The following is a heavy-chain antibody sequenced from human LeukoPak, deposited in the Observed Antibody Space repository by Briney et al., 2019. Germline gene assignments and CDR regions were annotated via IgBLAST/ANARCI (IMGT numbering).Heavy chain of an antibody. CDR2: IYYSGST. CDR3: ARGINDFWSGSWGHYYYYGMDV. Sequence: SETLSLTCTVSGGSISSYYWSWIRQPPGKGLEWIGYIYYSGSTNYNPSLKSRVTISVDTSKNQFSLKLSSVTAADTAVYYCARGINDFWSGSWGHYYYYGMDVWGQGTTVTVSS. J-gene: IGHJ6*02. D-gene: IGHD3-3*01. V-gene: IGHV4-59*01. CDR1: GGSISSYY.